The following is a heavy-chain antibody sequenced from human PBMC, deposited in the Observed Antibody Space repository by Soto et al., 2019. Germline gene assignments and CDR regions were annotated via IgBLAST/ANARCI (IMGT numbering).Heavy chain of an antibody. J-gene: IGHJ6*03. CDR3: AKDFHTNMALMDV. D-gene: IGHD3-10*01. CDR2: INWDSDTI. Sequence: EVQLVESGGDLVQPGGSLRLSCAASGFTFDDYAMHWVRQVPGKGLEWVSGINWDSDTIAYAASVRGRFTISRDNAKNSLYLQMNSLRPEDTALYYCAKDFHTNMALMDVWGKGTTVTVS. CDR1: GFTFDDYA. V-gene: IGHV3-9*01.